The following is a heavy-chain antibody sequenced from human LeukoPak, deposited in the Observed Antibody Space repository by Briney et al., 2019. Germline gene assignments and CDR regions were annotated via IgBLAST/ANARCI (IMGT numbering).Heavy chain of an antibody. V-gene: IGHV3-21*01. D-gene: IGHD3-9*01. J-gene: IGHJ4*02. CDR2: ISNSSSYI. Sequence: GGPLSLSCAASGFPFSRYNMNWVRQAPGKGLEWVSSISNSSSYIYYADSVKGRFTISRDNAKNSLYLQMNSLRAEDTAVYYCARSLLTGYYGFDYWGQGTLVTVSS. CDR3: ARSLLTGYYGFDY. CDR1: GFPFSRYN.